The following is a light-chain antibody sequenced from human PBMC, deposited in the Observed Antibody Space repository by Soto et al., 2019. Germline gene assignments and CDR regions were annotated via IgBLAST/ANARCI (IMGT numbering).Light chain of an antibody. CDR1: QSVGSNY. CDR2: GAS. Sequence: EIVLTQSPGTLSFSPGEISTLSCRASQSVGSNYLAWYQQRPGQPPNLLIFGASHRAPDIPDRFSGSGSGTDFPLTISRLEPEDFAVYYCQQYGSSIQTFGQGTKVDIK. CDR3: QQYGSSIQT. J-gene: IGKJ1*01. V-gene: IGKV3-20*01.